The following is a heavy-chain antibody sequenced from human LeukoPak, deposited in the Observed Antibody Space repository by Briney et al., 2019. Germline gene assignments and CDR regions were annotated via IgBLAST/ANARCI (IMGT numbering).Heavy chain of an antibody. CDR2: IYYSGST. V-gene: IGHV4-39*01. CDR1: GGSISSSSYY. Sequence: PSETLSLTCTVSGGSISSSSYYWGWIRQPPGKGLEWIGSIYYSGSTYYNPSLKSRVTISVDTSKNQFSLKLSSVTAADTAVYYXXRHLPYDXWSGYXHKPLLYYYYYMDVWGKGTTVTVSS. J-gene: IGHJ6*03. CDR3: XRHLPYDXWSGYXHKPLLYYYYYMDV. D-gene: IGHD3-3*01.